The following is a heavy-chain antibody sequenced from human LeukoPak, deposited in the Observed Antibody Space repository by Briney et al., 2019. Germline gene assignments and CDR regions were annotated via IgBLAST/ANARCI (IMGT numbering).Heavy chain of an antibody. V-gene: IGHV3-33*01. D-gene: IGHD1-7*01. CDR3: ARDGTGSGFDY. Sequence: PGRSLRLSCAASGFSFSSYGMHWVRQAPGKGLEWVAVIWYDGSNKYYADSVKGRFTISRDNSKNTLYLQMNSLRAEDTTVYYCARDGTGSGFDYWGQGTLVTVSS. CDR2: IWYDGSNK. J-gene: IGHJ4*02. CDR1: GFSFSSYG.